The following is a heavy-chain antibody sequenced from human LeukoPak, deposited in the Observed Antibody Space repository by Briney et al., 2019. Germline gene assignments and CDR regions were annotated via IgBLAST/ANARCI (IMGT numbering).Heavy chain of an antibody. D-gene: IGHD1-7*01. J-gene: IGHJ4*02. CDR2: ISGSGTGT. Sequence: PGGSLRLSCAASGFTFSSSAMSWVRQAPGEGLYWVSAISGSGTGTYYADSVKGRFTISRDNSKNTLYLQMNSLRAEDTAVYYCAKEGGTGTRFDYWGQGTLVTVFS. CDR1: GFTFSSSA. CDR3: AKEGGTGTRFDY. V-gene: IGHV3-23*01.